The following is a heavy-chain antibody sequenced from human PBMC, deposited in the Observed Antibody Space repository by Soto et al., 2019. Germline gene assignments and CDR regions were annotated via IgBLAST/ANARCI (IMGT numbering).Heavy chain of an antibody. J-gene: IGHJ4*02. CDR1: GGTFSSYA. V-gene: IGHV1-69*01. Sequence: QVQLVQSGAEVKKPGSSVKVSCKASGGTFSSYAISWVRQAPGQGLEWMGGIIANFGTANYAQKFQGRVTITPDESTSTAYMELSRLRSEDTAVYYCARVGGGYIPWTAPSSYYFDYWGQGTLVTVSS. CDR2: IIANFGTA. D-gene: IGHD3-22*01. CDR3: ARVGGGYIPWTAPSSYYFDY.